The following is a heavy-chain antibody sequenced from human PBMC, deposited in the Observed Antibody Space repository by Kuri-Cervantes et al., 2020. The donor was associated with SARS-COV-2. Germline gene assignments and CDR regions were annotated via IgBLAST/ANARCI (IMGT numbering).Heavy chain of an antibody. D-gene: IGHD2-15*01. CDR2: IYYTGRT. CDR3: ANDLPGYRSGGSCGVQFGY. Sequence: SETLSLTCTVSGCTISAYYWSWIRQPPGKGLEWIGDIYYTGRTSYNPSSKSRVAILVVTSKNQFSLKLTSVTAADTAVYYCANDLPGYRSGGSCGVQFGYCGPGTLVTVSS. CDR1: GCTISAYY. V-gene: IGHV4-59*01. J-gene: IGHJ4*02.